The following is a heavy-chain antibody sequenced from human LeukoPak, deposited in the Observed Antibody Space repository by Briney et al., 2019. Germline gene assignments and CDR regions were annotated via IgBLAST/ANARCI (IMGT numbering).Heavy chain of an antibody. V-gene: IGHV4-59*12. Sequence: SETLSLTCTVSGDSISSYYWSWIRQPPGMGLEWIGYIYYSGSTNYNPSLKSRVTISVDKSKNQFSLKLSSVAAADTAVYYCARTDQDYWGQGTLVTVSS. CDR2: IYYSGST. J-gene: IGHJ4*02. CDR3: ARTDQDY. CDR1: GDSISSYY.